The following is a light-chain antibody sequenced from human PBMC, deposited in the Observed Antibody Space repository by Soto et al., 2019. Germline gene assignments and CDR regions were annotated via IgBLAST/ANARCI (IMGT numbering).Light chain of an antibody. Sequence: DIQMTQSPSSLSASVGDRVNITCRASQGISNYLAWYQQKPGKAPKLLIYAAYTLQSGVQSRFSGSGSGTDFTLTIRCLQSEDFATYYCKQYYSSSITFGQGTRLEIK. J-gene: IGKJ5*01. CDR3: KQYYSSSIT. CDR1: QGISNY. CDR2: AAY. V-gene: IGKV1-16*01.